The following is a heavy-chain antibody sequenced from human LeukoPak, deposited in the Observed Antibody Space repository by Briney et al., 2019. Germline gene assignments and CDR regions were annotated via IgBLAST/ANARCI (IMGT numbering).Heavy chain of an antibody. CDR3: ARAPGSHYYYYMDV. D-gene: IGHD3-10*01. V-gene: IGHV4-61*02. CDR1: GGSISSGSYY. J-gene: IGHJ6*03. Sequence: PSETLSLTCTVSGGSISSGSYYWSWIRQPAGKGLEWIGRIYTSGSTNYNPSLKSRVTISVDTSKNQFSLKLSSVTAADTAVYYCARAPGSHYYYYMDVWGKGTTVTVSS. CDR2: IYTSGST.